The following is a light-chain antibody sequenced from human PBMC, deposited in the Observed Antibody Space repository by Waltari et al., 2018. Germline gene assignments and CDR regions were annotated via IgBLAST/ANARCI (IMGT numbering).Light chain of an antibody. CDR2: DVS. CDR1: SSDIGRYDI. CDR3: CSYAGNYVWV. J-gene: IGLJ3*02. Sequence: SALTQPAAVSGSPGQSVTIPCPGASSDIGRYDIVSWYQQHPGNAPKLVISDVSKRPSGVSDRFSGSKSGDTASLTISGLQFEDEADYYCCSYAGNYVWVFGGGTRLTVL. V-gene: IGLV2-23*02.